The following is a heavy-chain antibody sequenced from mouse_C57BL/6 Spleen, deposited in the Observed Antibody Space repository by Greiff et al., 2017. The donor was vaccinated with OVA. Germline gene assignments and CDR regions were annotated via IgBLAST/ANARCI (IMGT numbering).Heavy chain of an antibody. CDR3: ARIDDYGSSSYYFDY. J-gene: IGHJ2*01. D-gene: IGHD1-1*01. Sequence: QVTLKESGPGILQPSQTLSLTCSFSGFSLSTFGMGVGWIRQPSGKGLEWLAHIWWDDDKYYNPALKSRLTISKDTSKNQVFLTIANVDTADTATYYCARIDDYGSSSYYFDYWGQGTTLTVSS. CDR2: IWWDDDK. CDR1: GFSLSTFGMG. V-gene: IGHV8-8*01.